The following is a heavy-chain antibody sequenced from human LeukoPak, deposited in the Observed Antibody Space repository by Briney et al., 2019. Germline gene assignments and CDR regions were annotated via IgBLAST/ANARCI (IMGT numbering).Heavy chain of an antibody. CDR2: ISGSGGST. V-gene: IGHV3-23*01. D-gene: IGHD3-22*01. Sequence: QPGGSLRLSCAASGFTFSSYWMSWVRQAPGKGLEWVSAISGSGGSTYYADSVKGRFTISRDNSKNTLYLQMNSLRAEDTAVYYCAKFQYDSTVRRVLVEYFQHWGQGTLVTVSS. CDR3: AKFQYDSTVRRVLVEYFQH. CDR1: GFTFSSYW. J-gene: IGHJ1*01.